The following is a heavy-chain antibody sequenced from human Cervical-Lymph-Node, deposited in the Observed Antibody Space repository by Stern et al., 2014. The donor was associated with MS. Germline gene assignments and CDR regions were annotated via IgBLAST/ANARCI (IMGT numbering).Heavy chain of an antibody. Sequence: QVQLVESGGGVVRPGRSLRLSCEASGFPFRHYGMHWVRQAPGKGLEWLAIISSDGSTEYYPDSLKGRFTISRGNFNNTLYLQINSLRPEDTALYYCAKDYSGTINFWGQGTLVTVSS. V-gene: IGHV3-30*18. CDR3: AKDYSGTINF. D-gene: IGHD5-12*01. CDR2: ISSDGSTE. J-gene: IGHJ4*02. CDR1: GFPFRHYG.